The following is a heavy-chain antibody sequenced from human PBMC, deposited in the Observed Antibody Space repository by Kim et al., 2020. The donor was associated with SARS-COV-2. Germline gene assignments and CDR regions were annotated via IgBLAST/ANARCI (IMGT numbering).Heavy chain of an antibody. Sequence: SETLSLTCTVSGGSISSGGYYWSWIRQHPGKGLEWIGYIDYSGSTYYNPSLKSRVTISVDTSKNQFSLKLKSVTAADTAVYYCASEYNWNDETGFDYWGQGTLVTVSS. J-gene: IGHJ4*02. CDR1: GGSISSGGYY. V-gene: IGHV4-31*03. CDR3: ASEYNWNDETGFDY. CDR2: IDYSGST. D-gene: IGHD1-1*01.